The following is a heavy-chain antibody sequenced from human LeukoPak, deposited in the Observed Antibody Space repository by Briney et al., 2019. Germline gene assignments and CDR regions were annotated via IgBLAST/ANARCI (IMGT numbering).Heavy chain of an antibody. J-gene: IGHJ6*03. V-gene: IGHV4-39*07. CDR2: IYYSGTT. Sequence: PSETLSLTCTVSGGSISSSTYYWGWIRQPPGKGLEWIGTIYYSGTTYYNPSLKSRVTLSVDTSKNQFSLKLSSVTAADTAVYYCARSSEGRYYYDSSGFSYYYYYMDVWGKGTTVTISS. D-gene: IGHD3-22*01. CDR1: GGSISSSTYY. CDR3: ARSSEGRYYYDSSGFSYYYYYMDV.